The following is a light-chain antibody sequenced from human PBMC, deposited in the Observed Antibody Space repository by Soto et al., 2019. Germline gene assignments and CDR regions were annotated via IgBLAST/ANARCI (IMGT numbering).Light chain of an antibody. Sequence: DIQMTQSPSSLSASLGDRVTITCRASQGIADYLNWYQHKPGNAPKLLIYASSRLQSEVPSGFSGMGSGTDFTLTISSLQPEHFSTYYCQQTFSVPWTFGQGTQVEI. J-gene: IGKJ1*01. V-gene: IGKV1-39*01. CDR3: QQTFSVPWT. CDR1: QGIADY. CDR2: ASS.